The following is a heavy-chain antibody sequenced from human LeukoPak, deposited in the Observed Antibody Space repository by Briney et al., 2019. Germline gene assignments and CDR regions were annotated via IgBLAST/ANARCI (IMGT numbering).Heavy chain of an antibody. D-gene: IGHD5-18*01. CDR1: GGSIRSYY. CDR2: IYTSGST. V-gene: IGHV4-4*09. Sequence: SETLSLTCTVSGGSIRSYYWSWIRQPPGKGLEWIGYIYTSGSTNYNPSLKSRVTISVDTSKNQFSLKLSSVTAADTAVYYCARRRTRGYNYEGSTVDWYFDLWGRGTLVTVSS. J-gene: IGHJ2*01. CDR3: ARRRTRGYNYEGSTVDWYFDL.